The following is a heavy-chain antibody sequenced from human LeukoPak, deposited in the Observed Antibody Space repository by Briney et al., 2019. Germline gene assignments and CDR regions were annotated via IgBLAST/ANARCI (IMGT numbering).Heavy chain of an antibody. J-gene: IGHJ5*02. CDR2: ISGSGGST. CDR3: AKLDYDYVWGSYRYTDKNWLDP. Sequence: GGSLRLSCAASGFTFSSYAMSWVRQAPGKGLEWVSAISGSGGSTYYADSVKGRFTISRDNSKNTLYLQMNSLRAEDTAVYYCAKLDYDYVWGSYRYTDKNWLDPWGQGTLVTVSS. D-gene: IGHD3-16*02. V-gene: IGHV3-23*01. CDR1: GFTFSSYA.